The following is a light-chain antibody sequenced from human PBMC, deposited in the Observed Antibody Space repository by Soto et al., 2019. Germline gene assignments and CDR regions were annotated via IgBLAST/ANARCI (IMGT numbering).Light chain of an antibody. CDR1: QTASSSH. CDR2: DAS. CDR3: QQYGSSPFT. J-gene: IGKJ3*01. V-gene: IGKV3-20*01. Sequence: EIVLTQSPGALSLSPGERATLSCRASQTASSSHLAWYQQKPGQAPRLLIYDASSRATGISDRFSGSGSGTDFTLTIIRLEPEDFAVYYCQQYGSSPFTFGPGTKVDIK.